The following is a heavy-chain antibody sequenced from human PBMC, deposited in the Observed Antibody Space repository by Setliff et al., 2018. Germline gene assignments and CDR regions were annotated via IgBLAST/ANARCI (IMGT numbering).Heavy chain of an antibody. V-gene: IGHV5-51*01. CDR1: GYNFASYW. Sequence: GESLKISCKGSGYNFASYWIAWVRQMPGKGLEWMGIIFPGNSDTRYSPSFQGQVTISADKSISTAYLQWSSLKASDTAMFYCARFCSSTSCPGAFDIWGQGTMVTVS. CDR3: ARFCSSTSCPGAFDI. J-gene: IGHJ3*02. CDR2: IFPGNSDT. D-gene: IGHD2-2*01.